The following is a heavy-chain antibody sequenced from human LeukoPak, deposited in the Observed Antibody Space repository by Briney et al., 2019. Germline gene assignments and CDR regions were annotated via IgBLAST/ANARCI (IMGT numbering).Heavy chain of an antibody. J-gene: IGHJ4*02. V-gene: IGHV1-2*02. CDR2: INPNSGGT. CDR1: GYTFTGYY. Sequence: GASVKVSCKASGYTFTGYYMHWVRQAPGQGLEWMGWINPNSGGTNYAQKFQGRVTMTRDTSISTAYMELSRLRSDDTAVYYCANSGGNDHWAQYYFDYWGQGTLVTVSS. D-gene: IGHD5-12*01. CDR3: ANSGGNDHWAQYYFDY.